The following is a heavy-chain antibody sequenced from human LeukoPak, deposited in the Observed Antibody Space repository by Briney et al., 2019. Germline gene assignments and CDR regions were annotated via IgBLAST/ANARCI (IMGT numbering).Heavy chain of an antibody. CDR2: IYYSGST. D-gene: IGHD3-22*01. CDR3: ARPARDYYYDTSGYWLAYDV. CDR1: GGSISSSSYY. J-gene: IGHJ6*04. Sequence: SETLSLTCTVSGGSISSSSYYWGWIRQPPGKGLEWIGSIYYSGSTYYNPSLKSRVTISVDTSKNQFSLKLSSVTAADTAVYYCARPARDYYYDTSGYWLAYDVWGKGTTVTVYS. V-gene: IGHV4-39*01.